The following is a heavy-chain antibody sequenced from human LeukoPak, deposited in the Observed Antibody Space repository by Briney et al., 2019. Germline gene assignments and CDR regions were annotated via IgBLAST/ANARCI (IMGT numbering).Heavy chain of an antibody. CDR3: ARSPNCGGDCS. CDR1: RFAFSTYW. J-gene: IGHJ5*02. D-gene: IGHD2-21*02. Sequence: GGSLRLSCAASRFAFSTYWMHWVRQAPGKGLVWVSRIDSDGTRTTYADSVKGRFTISRDNAKNTLYLQMNSLRAEDTAVYYCARSPNCGGDCSWGQGTLVTVSS. V-gene: IGHV3-74*01. CDR2: IDSDGTRT.